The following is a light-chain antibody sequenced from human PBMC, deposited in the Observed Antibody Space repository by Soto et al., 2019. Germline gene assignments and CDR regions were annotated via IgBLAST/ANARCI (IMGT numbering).Light chain of an antibody. J-gene: IGKJ4*01. CDR2: GAS. V-gene: IGKV3-20*01. CDR1: QSIDRGY. CDR3: HQYGSSPLT. Sequence: IVLTQTPGTLSLSPGHRGTLSCRASQSIDRGYLAWYQQKPGQAPRLLIYGASTRATGVPHRFSGSGSGSDFTLTISGLEPEDFAVYYCHQYGSSPLTFGGGTKLEIK.